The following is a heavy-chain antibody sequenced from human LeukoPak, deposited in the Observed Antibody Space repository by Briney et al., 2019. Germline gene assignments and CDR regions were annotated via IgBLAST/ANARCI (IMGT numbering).Heavy chain of an antibody. V-gene: IGHV4-61*02. J-gene: IGHJ3*02. Sequence: PSQTLSLTCTVSGGSISSGSYYWSWIRQPAGKGLEWIGRIYTSGSTNYNPSLKSRVTVSVVTSKNQFSLKLSSVTAADTAVYYCATPTSYSSSWYAFDIWGQGTMVTVSS. D-gene: IGHD6-13*01. CDR2: IYTSGST. CDR1: GGSISSGSYY. CDR3: ATPTSYSSSWYAFDI.